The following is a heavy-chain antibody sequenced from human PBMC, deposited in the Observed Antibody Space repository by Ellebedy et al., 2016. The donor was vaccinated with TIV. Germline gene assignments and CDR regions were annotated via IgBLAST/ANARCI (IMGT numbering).Heavy chain of an antibody. J-gene: IGHJ4*02. CDR2: INPNTGNP. V-gene: IGHV7-4-1*02. Sequence: ASVKVSCKAAGYNFINYGISWVRQAPGQGPEWMGWINPNTGNPTYAHGYTGRFVFASDTSVGTAYLQISRLKAEDTAVYFCARDRDSSGWYWGYWGQGTRVTVSS. CDR3: ARDRDSSGWYWGY. D-gene: IGHD6-19*01. CDR1: GYNFINYG.